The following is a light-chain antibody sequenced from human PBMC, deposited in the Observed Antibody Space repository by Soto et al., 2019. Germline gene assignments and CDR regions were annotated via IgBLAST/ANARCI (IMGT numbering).Light chain of an antibody. CDR3: SSYAGTKNLV. V-gene: IGLV2-8*01. CDR1: SSDVGSYNS. CDR2: EVN. Sequence: QSVLTQPPSASGSPGQSVTISCTGTSSDVGSYNSVSWYQQHPGKAPKLMIYEVNKRPSGVPDRFSASKSDSTASLTVSGLQAEDEADYYCSSYAGTKNLVFGGGTQLTVL. J-gene: IGLJ2*01.